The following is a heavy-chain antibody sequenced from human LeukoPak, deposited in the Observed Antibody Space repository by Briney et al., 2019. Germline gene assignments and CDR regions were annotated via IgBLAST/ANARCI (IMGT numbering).Heavy chain of an antibody. V-gene: IGHV5-51*01. J-gene: IGHJ3*02. Sequence: GESLKISCKGSGYSFTSYWIGWVRQMPGKGLEWMGIIYPGDSDTRYSPSFQGQVTISADKSISTAYLQWSSLKASDTAMYYCARIFASSPHYYDSSGYVLGAFDIWGQGTMVTVSS. CDR3: ARIFASSPHYYDSSGYVLGAFDI. CDR1: GYSFTSYW. D-gene: IGHD3-22*01. CDR2: IYPGDSDT.